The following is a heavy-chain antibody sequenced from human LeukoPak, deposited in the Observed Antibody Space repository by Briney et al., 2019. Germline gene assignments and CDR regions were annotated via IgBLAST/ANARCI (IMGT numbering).Heavy chain of an antibody. CDR3: ARHDSTVTSFDF. D-gene: IGHD4-17*01. CDR2: IYPGDSNP. CDR1: GYSFTSYW. Sequence: GESLKISCKGSGYSFTSYWVAWVRQMPGKGLEWMGIIYPGDSNPRYSPSFQGQVTISADKSITTAYLQWSSLKASDTAMYYCARHDSTVTSFDFWGQGTLVTVSS. J-gene: IGHJ4*02. V-gene: IGHV5-51*01.